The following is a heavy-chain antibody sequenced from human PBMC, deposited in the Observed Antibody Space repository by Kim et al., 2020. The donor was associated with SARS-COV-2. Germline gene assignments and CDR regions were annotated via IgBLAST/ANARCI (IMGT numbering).Heavy chain of an antibody. CDR3: ARALPPSGSHFDY. J-gene: IGHJ4*02. V-gene: IGHV4-59*01. Sequence: YNPSRKSRVTISVDTSKNQFSLKLSSVTAADTAVYYCARALPPSGSHFDYWGQGTLVTVSS. D-gene: IGHD1-26*01.